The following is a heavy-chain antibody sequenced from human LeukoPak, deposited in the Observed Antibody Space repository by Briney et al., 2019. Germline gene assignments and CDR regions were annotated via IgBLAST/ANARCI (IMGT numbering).Heavy chain of an antibody. J-gene: IGHJ2*01. D-gene: IGHD2-21*02. V-gene: IGHV3-9*01. CDR1: GFSFGGYA. CDR3: VKSGGYATAIRYFDL. Sequence: PGRSLRLSCAASGFSFGGYALHWVRQAPGKGRGGVAGISWNSGDIVHADSVKGRFTISRDNAKNSLYLQMDSLRTEDTALYYCVKSGGYATAIRYFDLWGRGTLVTVSS. CDR2: ISWNSGDI.